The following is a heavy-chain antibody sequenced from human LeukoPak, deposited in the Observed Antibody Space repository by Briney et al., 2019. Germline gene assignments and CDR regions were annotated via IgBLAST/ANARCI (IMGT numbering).Heavy chain of an antibody. CDR1: GFTYSTYE. J-gene: IGHJ4*02. D-gene: IGHD6-13*01. V-gene: IGHV3-48*03. CDR2: ISSSGRSI. Sequence: QPGGSLRLSCAASGFTYSTYEMNWVRQAPGKGLEWVSYISSSGRSIYYADSVKGRFTISRDNAKNSLYLQMNSLRAEDTAVYYCVREGMDNDFDYWGQGILVTVSS. CDR3: VREGMDNDFDY.